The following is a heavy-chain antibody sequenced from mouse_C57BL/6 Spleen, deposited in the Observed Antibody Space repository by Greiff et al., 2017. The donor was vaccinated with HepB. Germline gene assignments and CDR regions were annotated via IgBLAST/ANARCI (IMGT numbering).Heavy chain of an antibody. D-gene: IGHD2-4*01. CDR3: ARRDYGGHYDFDY. CDR1: GYTFTSYW. Sequence: VQLQQPGAELVKPGASVKMSCKASGYTFTSYWITWVKQRPGQGLEWIGDIYPGSGSTNYNEKFKSKATLTVDTSSSTAYMQLSSLTSEDSAVYYCARRDYGGHYDFDYWGQGTTLTVSS. J-gene: IGHJ2*01. CDR2: IYPGSGST. V-gene: IGHV1-55*01.